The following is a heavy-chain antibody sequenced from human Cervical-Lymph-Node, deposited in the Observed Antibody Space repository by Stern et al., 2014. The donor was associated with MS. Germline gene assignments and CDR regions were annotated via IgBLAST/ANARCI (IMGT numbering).Heavy chain of an antibody. Sequence: VQLVESGGGVVQPGRSLRLSCAASGFTFSSYGMHWVRQAPGKGLEWVAVISYDGSNTYYADSVKGRFTISRDNSKNTLYLQMNSLRAEDTAVYYCAKRFGYSSSWYRGGYYYYGMDVWGQGTTVTVSS. V-gene: IGHV3-30*18. J-gene: IGHJ6*02. D-gene: IGHD6-13*01. CDR1: GFTFSSYG. CDR2: ISYDGSNT. CDR3: AKRFGYSSSWYRGGYYYYGMDV.